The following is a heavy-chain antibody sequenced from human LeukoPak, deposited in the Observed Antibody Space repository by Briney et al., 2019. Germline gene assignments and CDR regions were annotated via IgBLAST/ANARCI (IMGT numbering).Heavy chain of an antibody. V-gene: IGHV3-23*01. Sequence: GGSLRLSCAASGFTFSSYAMSWVRQAPGKELEWVSAISGSGGSTYYADSVKGRFTISRDNSKNTLYLQMNSLRAEDTAVYYCAKGHCSSTSCYLVDYWGQGTLVTVSS. CDR1: GFTFSSYA. CDR3: AKGHCSSTSCYLVDY. CDR2: ISGSGGST. D-gene: IGHD2-2*01. J-gene: IGHJ4*02.